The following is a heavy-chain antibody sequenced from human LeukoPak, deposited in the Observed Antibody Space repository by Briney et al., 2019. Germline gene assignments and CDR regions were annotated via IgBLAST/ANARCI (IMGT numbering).Heavy chain of an antibody. CDR2: ISASGST. J-gene: IGHJ5*02. CDR3: ARGMAAAYDYNWFEP. D-gene: IGHD5-12*01. V-gene: IGHV4-4*07. CDR1: GYSISSGYY. Sequence: SETLSLTCTVSGYSISSGYYWSWIRQPAGKGLEWIGRISASGSTRYNPSLKSRVTMSVDTSKNQFSLKLSSMTAADTAVYFCARGMAAAYDYNWFEPWGQGTLVTVSS.